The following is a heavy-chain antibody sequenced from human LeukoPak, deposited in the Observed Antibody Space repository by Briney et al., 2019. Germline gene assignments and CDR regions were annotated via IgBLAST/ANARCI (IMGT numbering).Heavy chain of an antibody. CDR1: GYSISSGYY. J-gene: IGHJ3*02. CDR3: ARVYYDSSGYYRSGAFDI. V-gene: IGHV4-38-2*02. CDR2: IYHSGNT. Sequence: SETLSLTCTVSGYSISSGYYWGWIRQPPGKGLEWIGSIYHSGNTYYNPFLKSRVTISVDTSKNQFSLKLSSVTAADTAVYYCARVYYDSSGYYRSGAFDIWGQGTMVTVSS. D-gene: IGHD3-22*01.